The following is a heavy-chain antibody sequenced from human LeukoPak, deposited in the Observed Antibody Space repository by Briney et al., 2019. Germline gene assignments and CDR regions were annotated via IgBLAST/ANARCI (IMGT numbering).Heavy chain of an antibody. CDR3: AKDVVYYYDSSGYQYVFDY. V-gene: IGHV3-23*01. D-gene: IGHD3-22*01. Sequence: GGSLRLSCAASGFTFSSYAMSWVRQAPEKGLEWVSAISGSGGSTYYADSVKGRFTISRDNSKNTLYLQMNSLRAEDTAVYYCAKDVVYYYDSSGYQYVFDYWGQGTLVTVSS. J-gene: IGHJ4*02. CDR1: GFTFSSYA. CDR2: ISGSGGST.